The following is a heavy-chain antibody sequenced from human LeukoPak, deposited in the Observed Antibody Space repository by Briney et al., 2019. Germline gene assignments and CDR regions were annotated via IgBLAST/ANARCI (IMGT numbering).Heavy chain of an antibody. CDR3: ARDYYDSRGGYFDY. Sequence: GGSLRLSCAASGFSFSSYSMNWVRQAPGKGLEWVSSISSSSNYIHYADSVKGRFTISRDNSKNTLYLQMDSLRAEDTAVYYCARDYYDSRGGYFDYWGQGTLVTVSS. D-gene: IGHD3-22*01. CDR2: ISSSSNYI. J-gene: IGHJ4*02. V-gene: IGHV3-21*01. CDR1: GFSFSSYS.